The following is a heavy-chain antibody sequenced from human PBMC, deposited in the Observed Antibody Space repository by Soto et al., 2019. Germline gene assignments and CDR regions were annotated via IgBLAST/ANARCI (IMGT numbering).Heavy chain of an antibody. V-gene: IGHV1-8*01. CDR1: GYTFTIYY. D-gene: IGHD2-2*01. J-gene: IGHJ3*02. Sequence: AAMKISCKAAGYTFTIYYINEGLQPTVQGVEGGGWMNPNRGNTGYVQKFQGRVTMTRNTSISTAYMALSSLRSEETAVYYSARGRGDIVVVPDDHRAFDIWGQGTMVT. CDR2: MNPNRGNT. CDR3: ARGRGDIVVVPDDHRAFDI.